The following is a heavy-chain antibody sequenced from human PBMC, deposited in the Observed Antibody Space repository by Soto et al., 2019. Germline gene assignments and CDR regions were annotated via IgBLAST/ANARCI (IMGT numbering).Heavy chain of an antibody. Sequence: SETLSLTCRVSGGSISSGVYYWSWIRQHPGKGLEWIGYIYYSGSTYYNPSLKSRVTISVDTSKNQFSLKLSSVTAADTAVYYCARVAGSCSGGSCFYFDYWGQGTLVTVSS. CDR2: IYYSGST. CDR3: ARVAGSCSGGSCFYFDY. CDR1: GGSISSGVYY. J-gene: IGHJ4*02. D-gene: IGHD2-15*01. V-gene: IGHV4-31*03.